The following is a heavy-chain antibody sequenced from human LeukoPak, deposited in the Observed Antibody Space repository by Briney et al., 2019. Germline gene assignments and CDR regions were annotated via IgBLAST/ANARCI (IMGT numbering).Heavy chain of an antibody. CDR2: MSYSGST. CDR1: GGSISSYY. J-gene: IGHJ5*02. V-gene: IGHV4-59*01. D-gene: IGHD1-7*01. CDR3: ARDKGELYNWFDP. Sequence: SETLSLTCTVSGGSISSYYWSWIRQPPGKGLEWIGYMSYSGSTNYNPSLKSRVTISVDTSKNQFSLKLSSVTAADTAVYYCARDKGELYNWFDPWGQGTLVTVSS.